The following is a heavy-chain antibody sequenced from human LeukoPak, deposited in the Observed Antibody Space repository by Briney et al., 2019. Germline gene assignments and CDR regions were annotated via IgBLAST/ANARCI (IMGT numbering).Heavy chain of an antibody. Sequence: ASVKVSCKASGYTFTSYGISWVRQAPGQGLEWMGWISAYNGNTNYAQRLQGRVTMTTDTSTSTAYMELRSLRSDDTAVYYCARDNSVRDEAWWFNPWGQGTLVTVSS. CDR1: GYTFTSYG. D-gene: IGHD5-24*01. J-gene: IGHJ5*02. CDR2: ISAYNGNT. V-gene: IGHV1-18*01. CDR3: ARDNSVRDEAWWFNP.